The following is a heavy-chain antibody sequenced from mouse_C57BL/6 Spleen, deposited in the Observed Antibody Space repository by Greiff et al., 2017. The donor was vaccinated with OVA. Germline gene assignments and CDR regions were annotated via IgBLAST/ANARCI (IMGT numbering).Heavy chain of an antibody. Sequence: QVQLKQPGAELVMPGASVKLSCKASGYTFTSYWMHWVKQRPGQGLEWIGEIDPSDSYTNYNQKFKGKSTLTVDKSSSTAYMQLGSLTSEDSAVYYCARWGDAGYWGQGTTLTVSS. J-gene: IGHJ2*01. D-gene: IGHD3-3*01. V-gene: IGHV1-69*01. CDR1: GYTFTSYW. CDR2: IDPSDSYT. CDR3: ARWGDAGY.